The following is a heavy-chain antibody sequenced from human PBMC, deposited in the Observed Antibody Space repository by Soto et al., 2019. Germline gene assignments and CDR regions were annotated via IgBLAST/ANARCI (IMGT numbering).Heavy chain of an antibody. D-gene: IGHD6-13*01. Sequence: QVQLVQSGAEVKKPGSSVKVSCKASGGTFSSYTISWVRQAPGQGLEWMGRIIPILGIANYAQKFQGRVTITADKYTSTAYMELSSLRSEDTAVYYCARSVQQLGGDYMYVWGKGTTVTVAS. CDR2: IIPILGIA. V-gene: IGHV1-69*02. CDR3: ARSVQQLGGDYMYV. CDR1: GGTFSSYT. J-gene: IGHJ6*03.